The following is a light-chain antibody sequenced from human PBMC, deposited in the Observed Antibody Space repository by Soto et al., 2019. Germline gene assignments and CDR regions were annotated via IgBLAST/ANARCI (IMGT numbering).Light chain of an antibody. CDR2: AAS. CDR1: QDISSY. J-gene: IGKJ4*01. Sequence: DIQXXXXPXXLSASVGDRVTITCRAGQDISSYLAWYQQKPGKAPNLLMYAASTLQSGVPTRFSGSGSGTEFTLTISTLQPEDFATYYCQQLKSYPLTFGGGTKVEIK. V-gene: IGKV1-9*01. CDR3: QQLKSYPLT.